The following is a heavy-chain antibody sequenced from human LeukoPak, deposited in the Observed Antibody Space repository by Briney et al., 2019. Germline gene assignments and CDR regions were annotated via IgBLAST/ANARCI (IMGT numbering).Heavy chain of an antibody. V-gene: IGHV3-30*18. CDR1: GFTFSSYG. CDR2: ISYDGSNK. J-gene: IGHJ4*02. Sequence: GRSLRLSCAASGFTFSSYGMHWVRQAPGKGLEWVAVISYDGSNKYYADSVKGRFTISRDNSKNTLYPQMNSLRAEDTAVYYCAKDYDFWSGYSSTPFDYWGQGTLVTVSS. D-gene: IGHD3-3*01. CDR3: AKDYDFWSGYSSTPFDY.